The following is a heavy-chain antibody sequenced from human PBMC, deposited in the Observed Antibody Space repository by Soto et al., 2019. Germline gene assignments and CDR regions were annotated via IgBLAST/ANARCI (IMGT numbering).Heavy chain of an antibody. D-gene: IGHD1-1*01. CDR2: VNDGGRA. CDR3: ARGIAVQDDAPDNHYFDS. J-gene: IGHJ4*02. CDR1: CGSFSGHF. Sequence: SETLSLTCAVYCGSFSGHFWSWIRQPPGKGLEWIGEVNDGGRANQNPSLKSRVTTSVDTSKNQFSLKLKSLTAADTGIYYCARGIAVQDDAPDNHYFDSWGQGTLVTVSS. V-gene: IGHV4-34*01.